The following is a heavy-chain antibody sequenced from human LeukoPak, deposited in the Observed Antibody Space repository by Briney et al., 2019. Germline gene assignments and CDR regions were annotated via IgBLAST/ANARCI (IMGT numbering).Heavy chain of an antibody. CDR2: IIPILDTT. CDR1: GGTFSSYA. CDR3: ARDSSNIIVAPVY. Sequence: SVKVSCKTSGGTFSSYAVSWVRQAPGQGLEWMGGIIPILDTTNYAQKFQGRVTITADESASTVYMELSSLRFEDTAVYYRARDSSNIIVAPVYWGQGTRVSVSS. D-gene: IGHD5-12*01. J-gene: IGHJ4*02. V-gene: IGHV1-69*01.